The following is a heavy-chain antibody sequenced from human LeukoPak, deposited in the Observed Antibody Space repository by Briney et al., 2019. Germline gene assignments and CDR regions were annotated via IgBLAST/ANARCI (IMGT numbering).Heavy chain of an antibody. CDR3: ARGPSARPDYYYHYYMDV. CDR1: GGSFSGYY. J-gene: IGHJ6*03. D-gene: IGHD6-6*01. V-gene: IGHV4-34*01. Sequence: PSETLSLTCAVYGGSFSGYYWSWIRQPPGKGLEWIGEINHSGSTNYNPSLKSRVTISVDTSKNQFSLKLSSVTAADTAVYYCARGPSARPDYYYHYYMDVWGKGTTVTVSS. CDR2: INHSGST.